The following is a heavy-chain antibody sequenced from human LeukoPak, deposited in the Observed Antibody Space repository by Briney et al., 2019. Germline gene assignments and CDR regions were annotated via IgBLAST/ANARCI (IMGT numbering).Heavy chain of an antibody. J-gene: IGHJ4*02. CDR1: GVALSSYY. Sequence: SETLCLSCAVSGVALSSYYGSWVRQPAGKGLEWIGGICTSGSANYNPSLKSRVTMSVDTSKNQFSLKLSSVTAADTAVYYCARGVQYLADELLYSIGYYFDYWGQGTLVTVSS. CDR2: ICTSGSA. CDR3: ARGVQYLADELLYSIGYYFDY. D-gene: IGHD2-2*02. V-gene: IGHV4-59*10.